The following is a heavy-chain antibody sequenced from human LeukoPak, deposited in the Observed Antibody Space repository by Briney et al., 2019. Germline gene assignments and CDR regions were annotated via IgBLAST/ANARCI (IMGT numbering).Heavy chain of an antibody. Sequence: PSETLSLTCAVYGGSFSGYYWSWIRQPPGKGLEWIGEINHSGSTNYNPSLKSRVTISVDTSKNQFSLKLSSVTAADTAVYYCARLVGGRSWSYYYYMDVWGKGTTVTVSS. CDR3: ARLVGGRSWSYYYYMDV. J-gene: IGHJ6*03. CDR2: INHSGST. D-gene: IGHD6-13*01. V-gene: IGHV4-34*01. CDR1: GGSFSGYY.